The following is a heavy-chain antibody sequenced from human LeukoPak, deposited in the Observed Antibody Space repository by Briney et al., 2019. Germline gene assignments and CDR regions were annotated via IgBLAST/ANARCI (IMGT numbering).Heavy chain of an antibody. CDR3: ARPRGLSHDAFDI. V-gene: IGHV5-51*01. Sequence: GESLKISCEGSGYSFSASWIAWVLQMPGKGLEWMVIIYPGDSDTGYSPSFQGQVTISADKSISTAYLQWSSLKASDTAMYYCARPRGLSHDAFDIWGQGTMVTVSS. CDR2: IYPGDSDT. D-gene: IGHD6-25*01. CDR1: GYSFSASW. J-gene: IGHJ3*02.